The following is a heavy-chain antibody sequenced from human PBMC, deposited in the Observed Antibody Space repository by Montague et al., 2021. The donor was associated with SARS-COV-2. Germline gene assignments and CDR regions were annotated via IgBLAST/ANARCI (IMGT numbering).Heavy chain of an antibody. CDR2: INHSGYT. CDR1: GASFSSYY. CDR3: ASAPRYSFGFWAY. V-gene: IGHV4-34*01. Sequence: SETLSLTCAVSGASFSSYYWSWIRQSPGKGLEWIGEINHSGYTDYNPSLESRLTISLDSSKTQFSLKLTSVTAADTAMYYCASAPRYSFGFWAYWGQGTLVSVSS. D-gene: IGHD5-12*01. J-gene: IGHJ4*02.